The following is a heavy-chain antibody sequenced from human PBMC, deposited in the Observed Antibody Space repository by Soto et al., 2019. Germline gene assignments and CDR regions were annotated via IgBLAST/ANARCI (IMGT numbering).Heavy chain of an antibody. Sequence: QVQLVQSGAEVKKPGASVKVSCKASGYTFTSYYMHWVRQAPGQGLEWMGIINPSGGSTSYAQKVQGRVTMSRDTSTSTVYMELSSLRSEDTAVYYCARAVDTANFDYWGQGTLVTVSS. V-gene: IGHV1-46*01. CDR1: GYTFTSYY. CDR2: INPSGGST. CDR3: ARAVDTANFDY. J-gene: IGHJ4*02. D-gene: IGHD5-18*01.